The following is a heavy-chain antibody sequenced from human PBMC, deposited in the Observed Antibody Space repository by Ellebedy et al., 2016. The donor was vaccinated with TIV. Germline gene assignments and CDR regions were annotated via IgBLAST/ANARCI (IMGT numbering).Heavy chain of an antibody. CDR3: ATYRATSGPIDC. CDR2: IKQDGSEK. Sequence: GESLKISXAASGFTFSSYWMTWVRQAPGKGLEWVANIKQDGSEKNYVDAVKGRFTISRDNAKNSLYLQMNSLRAEDTAVYYCATYRATSGPIDCWGQGTLATVSS. V-gene: IGHV3-7*01. J-gene: IGHJ4*02. D-gene: IGHD6-13*01. CDR1: GFTFSSYW.